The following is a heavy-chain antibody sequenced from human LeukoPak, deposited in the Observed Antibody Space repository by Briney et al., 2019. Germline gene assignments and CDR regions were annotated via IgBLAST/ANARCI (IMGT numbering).Heavy chain of an antibody. J-gene: IGHJ4*02. D-gene: IGHD2-15*01. CDR2: ISSNGGST. V-gene: IGHV3-64*04. CDR1: GFTFSSYA. Sequence: GGSLRLSCSASGFTFSSYAMHWVRQAPGKGLEYVSAISSNGGSTYYADSVKGRFTISRDNSKNTLYLQMNSLRAEDTAVYYCAVVVVAATYDYWGQGILVTVSS. CDR3: AVVVVAATYDY.